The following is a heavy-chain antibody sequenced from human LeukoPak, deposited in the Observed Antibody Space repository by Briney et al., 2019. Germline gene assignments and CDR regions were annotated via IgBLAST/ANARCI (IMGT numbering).Heavy chain of an antibody. CDR2: SYYIEST. CDR3: ARDNQWLNAFDI. D-gene: IGHD3-22*01. Sequence: SETLSLTCTVSGGSINHYYWSWVRQPPGKGLEWIGYSYYIESTNYNPSLKSRVTISVDTSRNRFSLKLSSVTAADTAMYYCARDNQWLNAFDIWGQGTMVTVSS. CDR1: GGSINHYY. J-gene: IGHJ3*02. V-gene: IGHV4-59*01.